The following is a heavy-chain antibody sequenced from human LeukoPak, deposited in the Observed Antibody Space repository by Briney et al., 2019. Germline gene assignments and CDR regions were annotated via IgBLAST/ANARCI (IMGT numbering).Heavy chain of an antibody. V-gene: IGHV1-2*02. J-gene: IGHJ4*02. Sequence: ASVKVSCKASGYTFTGYYIHWVRQAPGQGLEWMGWINPNSGGTNYAQKFQGRVTMTRDTSISTAYMELSRLRSDDTAVYYCARGRWGPMADFDYWGQGTLVTVSS. CDR2: INPNSGGT. CDR3: ARGRWGPMADFDY. D-gene: IGHD7-27*01. CDR1: GYTFTGYY.